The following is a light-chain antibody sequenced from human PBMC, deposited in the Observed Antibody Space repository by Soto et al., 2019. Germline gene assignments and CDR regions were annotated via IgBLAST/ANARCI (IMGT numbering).Light chain of an antibody. CDR2: DAS. V-gene: IGKV1-5*01. CDR1: PSMRRW. CDR3: QQYRSYWT. J-gene: IGKJ1*01. Sequence: DIQMTQSPSIVSASVGARVIITYRASPSMRRWLAWYQQKPGKAHKVLIYDASTLERGVTSRFRCSGSGTELPLTISSLQPDEFRTYFWQQYRSYWTFGQGTKVEIQ.